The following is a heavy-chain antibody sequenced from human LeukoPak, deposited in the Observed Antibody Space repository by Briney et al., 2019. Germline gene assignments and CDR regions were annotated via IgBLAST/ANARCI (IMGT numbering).Heavy chain of an antibody. CDR2: INPSGGST. D-gene: IGHD4-17*01. V-gene: IGHV1-46*01. J-gene: IGHJ5*02. CDR1: GYTFTSYY. CDR3: ARATVTLNWFDP. Sequence: ASVKVSCKASGYTFTSYYTHWVRQAPGQGLEWMGIINPSGGSTSYAQKFQGRVTMTRDTSTSTVYMELSSLRSEDTAVYYCARATVTLNWFDPWGQGTLVTVSS.